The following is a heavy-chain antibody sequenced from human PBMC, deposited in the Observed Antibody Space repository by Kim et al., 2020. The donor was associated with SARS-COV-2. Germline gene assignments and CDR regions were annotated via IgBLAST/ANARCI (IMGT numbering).Heavy chain of an antibody. J-gene: IGHJ4*02. CDR1: GFTFNRYG. V-gene: IGHV3-33*05. CDR2: ISYDGNNR. CDR3: ARDGTTDWYPRGYFDS. Sequence: GSLRLSCAASGFTFNRYGMHWVRQAPGKGLEWVAVISYDGNNRNYADSVKGRFTISRDNSKNTLTLQMNSLRADDTAVYYCARDGTTDWYPRGYFDSWGQGTLLTVSS. D-gene: IGHD3-9*01.